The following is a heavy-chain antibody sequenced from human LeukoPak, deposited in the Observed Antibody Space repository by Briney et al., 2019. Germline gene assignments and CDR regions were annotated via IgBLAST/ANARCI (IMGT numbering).Heavy chain of an antibody. CDR1: GGSFSGYY. CDR3: ARHLTVGIAVAGRMGY. Sequence: SETLSLTCAVYGGSFSGYYWSWIRQPPGKGLEWIGEINHSGSTNYNPSLKSRVTISVDTSKNQFSLKLSSVTAADTAVYYCARHLTVGIAVAGRMGYWGQGTLVTVSS. V-gene: IGHV4-34*01. CDR2: INHSGST. J-gene: IGHJ4*02. D-gene: IGHD6-19*01.